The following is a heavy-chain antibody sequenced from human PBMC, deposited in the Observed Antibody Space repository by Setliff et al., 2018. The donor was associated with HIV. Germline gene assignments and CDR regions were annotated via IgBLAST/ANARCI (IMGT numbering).Heavy chain of an antibody. Sequence: EASVKVSCKASGYTFISYGISWVRQAPGQGLEWMGWISAYNGNTNYAQKLQGRVTMTTDTSTSTAYMELRSLRSDDTAVYYCARGTYYYDSSGYLAAGHFDYWGQGTLVTVSS. V-gene: IGHV1-18*01. D-gene: IGHD3-22*01. CDR2: ISAYNGNT. CDR3: ARGTYYYDSSGYLAAGHFDY. CDR1: GYTFISYG. J-gene: IGHJ4*02.